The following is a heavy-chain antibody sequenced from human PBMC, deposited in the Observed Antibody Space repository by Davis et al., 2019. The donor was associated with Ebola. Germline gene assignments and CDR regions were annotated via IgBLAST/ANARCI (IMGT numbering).Heavy chain of an antibody. CDR3: ARDLSGDNILCPDY. CDR2: IHANEGNT. J-gene: IGHJ4*02. V-gene: IGHV1-2*02. CDR1: GFTFTGHF. D-gene: IGHD1-26*01. Sequence: ASVKVSCKASGFTFTGHFIQWVRQAPGRGLEWMAWIHANEGNTKNAQKFQGRVTVTRDTSISTAYMELSSLTSDDTAVYYCARDLSGDNILCPDYWGQGTLVTVSS.